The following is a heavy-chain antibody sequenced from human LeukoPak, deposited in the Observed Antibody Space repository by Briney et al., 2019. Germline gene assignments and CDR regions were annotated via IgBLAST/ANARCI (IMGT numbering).Heavy chain of an antibody. V-gene: IGHV3-23*01. CDR3: SAAGTDRDY. CDR2: IGDSGSST. CDR1: GFPFSRYT. D-gene: IGHD6-13*01. Sequence: PGGSLRLSCAASGFPFSRYTMSWVRQTPGKGLECVSLIGDSGSSTYYADSVKGRFTISRDNSKNTLYLQMNSLRAEDTAVYYSSAAGTDRDYWGQGTLVTVSS. J-gene: IGHJ4*02.